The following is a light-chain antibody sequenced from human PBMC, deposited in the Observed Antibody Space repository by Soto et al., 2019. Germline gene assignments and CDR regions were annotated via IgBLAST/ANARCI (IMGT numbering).Light chain of an antibody. CDR3: QQSYSTTWT. V-gene: IGKV1-39*01. Sequence: IPMTQSPSSLSASVGDRVTITCRASHGISTYLNWYQQKPGKAPKLLIYAASSLQSGVPSRFSGSGSETDFTLTISSLQPEHFATYSCQQSYSTTWTFGQGTKVDI. J-gene: IGKJ1*01. CDR2: AAS. CDR1: HGISTY.